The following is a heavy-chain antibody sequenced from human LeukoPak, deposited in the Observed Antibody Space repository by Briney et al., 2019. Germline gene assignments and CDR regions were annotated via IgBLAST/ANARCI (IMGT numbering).Heavy chain of an antibody. CDR3: ARKPLFRGYYFDY. CDR1: GYTFTSYD. D-gene: IGHD3-16*01. CDR2: MNPNSGNT. Sequence: ASVKVSCKASGYTFTSYDINWVRQATGQGLEGMGWMNPNSGNTGYAQKFQGRVTMTRNTSISTAYMELSSLRSEDTAVYYCARKPLFRGYYFDYWGQGTLVTVSS. J-gene: IGHJ4*02. V-gene: IGHV1-8*01.